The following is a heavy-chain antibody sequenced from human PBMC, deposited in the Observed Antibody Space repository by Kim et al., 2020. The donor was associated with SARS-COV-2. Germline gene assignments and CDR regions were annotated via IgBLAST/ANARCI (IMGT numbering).Heavy chain of an antibody. CDR3: ARDRDDYGDYEAFDY. J-gene: IGHJ4*02. V-gene: IGHV3-30-3*01. CDR1: GFTFSSYA. CDR2: ISYDGSNK. Sequence: GGSLRLSCAASGFTFSSYAMHWVRQAPGKGLEWVAVISYDGSNKYYADSVKGRFTISRDNSKNTLYLQMNSLRAEETAVYYCARDRDDYGDYEAFDYWGQGTLVTVSA. D-gene: IGHD4-17*01.